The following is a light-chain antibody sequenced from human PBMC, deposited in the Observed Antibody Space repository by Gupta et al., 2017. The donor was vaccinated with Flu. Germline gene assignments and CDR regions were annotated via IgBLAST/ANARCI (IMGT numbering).Light chain of an antibody. Sequence: EIVMTQSPATLSVSPGERATLSCRASQSVSINLAWYQQKPGQAPRLLIYDISTRVTGVPARFSGSGAGKEFTLTISSLQSEDFAVYYCQQDNNPRTFGHGTKVDFK. J-gene: IGKJ3*01. CDR2: DIS. CDR1: QSVSIN. V-gene: IGKV3-15*01. CDR3: QQDNNPRT.